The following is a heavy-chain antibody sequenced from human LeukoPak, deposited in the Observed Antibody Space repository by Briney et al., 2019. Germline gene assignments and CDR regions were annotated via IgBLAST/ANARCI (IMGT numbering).Heavy chain of an antibody. V-gene: IGHV3-23*01. Sequence: GGSLRLSCAASGFTFSSYAMSWVRQAPGKGLEWVSAMSGSGDSAFYADSVKGRFTISRDNSKNTLHLQMNSLRAEDTALYYCAKDTQSRWYSSGWLYYFDYWGQGTLVTVSS. J-gene: IGHJ4*02. CDR3: AKDTQSRWYSSGWLYYFDY. CDR1: GFTFSSYA. D-gene: IGHD6-19*01. CDR2: MSGSGDSA.